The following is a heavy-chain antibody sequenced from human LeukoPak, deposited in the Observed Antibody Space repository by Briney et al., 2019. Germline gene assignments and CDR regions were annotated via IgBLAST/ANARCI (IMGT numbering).Heavy chain of an antibody. CDR2: IYYSGST. CDR1: GGSISSYY. D-gene: IGHD3-10*01. J-gene: IGHJ4*02. Sequence: PSETLSLTCTVSGGSISSYYWSWLRQPPGKGLEWIGYIYYSGSTNYNPSLKSRVTISVDTSKNQFSLKLSSVTAADTAVYYCARGKRGVIDYWGQGTLVTVSS. V-gene: IGHV4-59*01. CDR3: ARGKRGVIDY.